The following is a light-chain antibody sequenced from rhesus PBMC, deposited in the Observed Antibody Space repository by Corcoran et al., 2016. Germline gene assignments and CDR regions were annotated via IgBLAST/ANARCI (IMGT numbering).Light chain of an antibody. Sequence: QVILTQSPATLSLSPGERATLSCRASQSVSSYLAWYQQKPGQAPRLLIYGASSRATGIPDRFSCSGSGTDFPLTISSLEPEDVGVYPCYQHSSGYSFGQGTKVEIK. CDR3: YQHSSGYS. J-gene: IGKJ2*01. CDR1: QSVSSY. CDR2: GAS. V-gene: IGKV3-10*01.